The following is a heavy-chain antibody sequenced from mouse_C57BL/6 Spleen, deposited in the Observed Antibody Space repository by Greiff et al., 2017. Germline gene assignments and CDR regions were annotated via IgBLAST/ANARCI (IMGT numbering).Heavy chain of an antibody. D-gene: IGHD2-5*01. Sequence: QVQLQQPGAELVKPGASVKMSCKASGYTFTSYWITCVKQRPGPGLEWIGDIYPGSGSTNYNEKFKSKATLTVDTSSSTAYMQLSSLTSEDSAVYYCARGYYSNYVDFDYWGQGTTLTVSS. J-gene: IGHJ2*01. CDR1: GYTFTSYW. CDR2: IYPGSGST. CDR3: ARGYYSNYVDFDY. V-gene: IGHV1-55*01.